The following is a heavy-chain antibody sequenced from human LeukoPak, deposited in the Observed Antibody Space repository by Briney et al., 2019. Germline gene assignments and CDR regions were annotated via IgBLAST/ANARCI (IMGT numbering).Heavy chain of an antibody. J-gene: IGHJ4*02. CDR3: ARGSSYGASGYPYFDH. CDR2: INHRGTT. Sequence: LSETLSPTCAVYGGSFSGYYWSWIRQSPGKGPEWIGEINHRGTTKYNASLESRVTISLDTSKNQFSLEVTSVTAADTATYYCARGSSYGASGYPYFDHWGQGTLVPVSS. CDR1: GGSFSGYY. V-gene: IGHV4-34*01. D-gene: IGHD3-22*01.